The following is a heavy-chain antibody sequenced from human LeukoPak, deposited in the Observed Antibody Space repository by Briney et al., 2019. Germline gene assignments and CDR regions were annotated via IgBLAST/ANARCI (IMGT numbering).Heavy chain of an antibody. J-gene: IGHJ4*02. D-gene: IGHD3-10*01. V-gene: IGHV1-2*02. CDR3: ARDSGSGSYYLVDHTTYHFDY. CDR2: INPNSGGT. CDR1: GYTFTGYY. Sequence: RASVKVSCKASGYTFTGYYMHWVRQAPGQGLEWMGWINPNSGGTNYAQKFQGRVTMTRDTSISTAYMELSRLRSDDTAVYYCARDSGSGSYYLVDHTTYHFDYWGQGTLVTVSS.